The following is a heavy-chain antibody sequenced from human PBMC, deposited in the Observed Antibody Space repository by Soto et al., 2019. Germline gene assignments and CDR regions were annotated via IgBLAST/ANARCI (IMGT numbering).Heavy chain of an antibody. V-gene: IGHV4-31*02. Sequence: ALCLPRTVSGGLLRSGGYYLCWIRQHPGKGLEWIGYIYYGGTAHYDPSLKSRVTISVDTSKNQFSLKLSSVTAADTAVYYCARGITMVRGVILSRYFDYWGQRTLGTVSS. CDR1: GGLLRSGGYY. CDR3: ARGITMVRGVILSRYFDY. J-gene: IGHJ4*02. D-gene: IGHD3-10*01. CDR2: IYYGGTA.